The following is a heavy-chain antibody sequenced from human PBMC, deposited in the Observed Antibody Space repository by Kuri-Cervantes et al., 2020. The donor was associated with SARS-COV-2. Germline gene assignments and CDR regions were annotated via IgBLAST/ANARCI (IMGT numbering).Heavy chain of an antibody. D-gene: IGHD3-3*01. Sequence: ASVKVSCKASGYTFTSYYMNWVRQAPGQGLEWMGIINPSGGSTSYAQKFQGRVTMTRNTSISTAYMELSSLRSEDTAVYYCASWRGVFDYWGQGTLVTVSS. CDR2: INPSGGST. V-gene: IGHV1-46*01. CDR1: GYTFTSYY. J-gene: IGHJ4*02. CDR3: ASWRGVFDY.